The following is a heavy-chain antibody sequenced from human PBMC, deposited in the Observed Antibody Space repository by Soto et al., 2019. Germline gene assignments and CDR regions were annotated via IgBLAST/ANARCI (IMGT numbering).Heavy chain of an antibody. V-gene: IGHV3-23*01. Sequence: EVQLLESGGTLVQPGGSLRISCAASGFDFSTYAMSWVRQAPGKGLEWVSCITNKGDTTYYADSVKGRFTISRDNSKNTLYLQLNSLRVDDTAIYYCAKDWPGTSSVTSDYWGQGTLVTVSS. CDR2: ITNKGDTT. CDR1: GFDFSTYA. CDR3: AKDWPGTSSVTSDY. J-gene: IGHJ4*02. D-gene: IGHD4-17*01.